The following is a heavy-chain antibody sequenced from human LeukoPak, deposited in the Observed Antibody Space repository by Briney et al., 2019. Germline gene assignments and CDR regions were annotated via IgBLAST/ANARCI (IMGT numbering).Heavy chain of an antibody. Sequence: GGSLRLSCAASGFTLTSYWMHWVRQAPGKGLVWVSRINSDETATTYADSVKGRFTISRDNAKNTLYLQMNSLRAKDTAVYYCARGLYANWFDPWGQGTLVTVSS. J-gene: IGHJ5*02. D-gene: IGHD3-16*01. CDR1: GFTLTSYW. CDR3: ARGLYANWFDP. V-gene: IGHV3-74*01. CDR2: INSDETAT.